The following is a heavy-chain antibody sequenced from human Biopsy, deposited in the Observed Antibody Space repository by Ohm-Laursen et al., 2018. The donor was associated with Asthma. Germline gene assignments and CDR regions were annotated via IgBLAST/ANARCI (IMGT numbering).Heavy chain of an antibody. CDR2: ISYTGSA. Sequence: SDTLSLTCTVSGGSMSSSSYYWGWIRQPPGKGLEWMGSISYTGSAYHNPSLKSRVTISVDKSKNPFSLKLSSVTAADTAVYYCARHWDWGSFFDYWGQGTPVTVSS. D-gene: IGHD7-27*01. CDR3: ARHWDWGSFFDY. CDR1: GGSMSSSSYY. V-gene: IGHV4-39*01. J-gene: IGHJ4*02.